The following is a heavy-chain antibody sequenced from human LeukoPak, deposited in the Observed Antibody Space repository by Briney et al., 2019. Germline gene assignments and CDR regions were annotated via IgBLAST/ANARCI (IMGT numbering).Heavy chain of an antibody. CDR2: IIPILGIA. Sequence: PRASVKVSCKASGGTFSSYAISWVRQAPGQGLEWMGRIIPILGIANYAQEFQGRVTITADKSTSTAYMELSSLRSEDTAVYYCAREAVPGWIDYWGQGTLVTVSS. J-gene: IGHJ4*02. CDR3: AREAVPGWIDY. CDR1: GGTFSSYA. V-gene: IGHV1-69*04. D-gene: IGHD6-19*01.